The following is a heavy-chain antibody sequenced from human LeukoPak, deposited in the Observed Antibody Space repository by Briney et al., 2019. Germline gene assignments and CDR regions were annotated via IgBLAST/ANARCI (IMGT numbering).Heavy chain of an antibody. Sequence: GCLRLSCAASGFTFSNYGMSWVRQAPGRGLEWVSTISGSGGTTYYADSLKGRFTISRDNSRNTLYLQMNSLRAEDTAVYYCVKDFYSSGWYGFDYWGQGTLVTVSS. D-gene: IGHD6-19*01. CDR3: VKDFYSSGWYGFDY. CDR2: ISGSGGTT. CDR1: GFTFSNYG. J-gene: IGHJ4*02. V-gene: IGHV3-23*01.